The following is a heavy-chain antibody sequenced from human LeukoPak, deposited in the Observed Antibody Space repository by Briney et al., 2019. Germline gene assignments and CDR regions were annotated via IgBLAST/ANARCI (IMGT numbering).Heavy chain of an antibody. CDR3: ATDHSMANIAWWFDP. V-gene: IGHV1-46*01. D-gene: IGHD2/OR15-2a*01. CDR1: GYSFTGHY. CDR2: INPSGTGT. Sequence: GASVKVSCKASGYSFTGHYMHWVRQAPGQGLEWMGVINPSGTGTSYAQKFQGRITMSRDTSTSTIYMELSSLRSEDTAFYYCATDHSMANIAWWFDPWGQGTLVTVSS. J-gene: IGHJ5*02.